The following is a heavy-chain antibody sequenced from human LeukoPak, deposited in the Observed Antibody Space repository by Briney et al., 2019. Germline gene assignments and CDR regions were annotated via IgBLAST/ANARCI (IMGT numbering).Heavy chain of an antibody. V-gene: IGHV3-74*01. CDR1: GFTFSSYW. Sequence: GGSLRLSCAASGFTFSSYWMHWVRQAPGKGLVWVSRINTDGSITTYADSVKGRFTISRDNAKNTLYLQINSLRADDTAVYYCTRDNLEWGSVFDYWGQGALVTVSS. CDR2: INTDGSIT. D-gene: IGHD3-16*01. J-gene: IGHJ4*02. CDR3: TRDNLEWGSVFDY.